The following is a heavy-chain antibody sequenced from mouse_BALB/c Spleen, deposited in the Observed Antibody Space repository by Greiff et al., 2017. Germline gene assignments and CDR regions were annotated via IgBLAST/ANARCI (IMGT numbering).Heavy chain of an antibody. CDR1: GFTFSDYS. J-gene: IGHJ4*01. CDR3: ARGAVDDGCDGGYDYAMED. V-gene: IGHV5-4*02. D-gene: IGHD2-2*01. Sequence: DVMLVASGGGLVKPGGSLKLSCAASGFTFSDYSMHWVRQTPEQRLEWVATISDGGSYTYYSDSVKGRFTISRDNAKSNLYLQMSSLKSEDTAMYYCARGAVDDGCDGGYDYAMEDWGQGTAVTVAA. CDR2: ISDGGSYT.